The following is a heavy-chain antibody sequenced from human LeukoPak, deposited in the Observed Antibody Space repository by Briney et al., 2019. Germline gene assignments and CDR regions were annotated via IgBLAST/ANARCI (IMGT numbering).Heavy chain of an antibody. V-gene: IGHV1-18*01. CDR1: GYTFSKYG. CDR2: ISASNGNT. Sequence: ASVKVSCKASGYTFSKYGITWVRLAPGQGLEWMGWISASNGNTNYAQGLQGRVTMTTDISTSTAYMELRSLRSDDTAVYHCARAGATLTRLFDYWGQGTLVTVSS. CDR3: ARAGATLTRLFDY. J-gene: IGHJ4*02. D-gene: IGHD4-11*01.